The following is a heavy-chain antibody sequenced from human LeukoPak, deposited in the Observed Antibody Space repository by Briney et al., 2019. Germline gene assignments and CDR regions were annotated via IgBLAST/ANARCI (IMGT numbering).Heavy chain of an antibody. CDR1: GGSISSYY. CDR2: IYYSGST. CDR3: SARGAFDI. D-gene: IGHD3-22*01. Sequence: SETLSLTCTVSGGSISSYYWSWIRQPPGKGLEWIGYIYYSGSTNYNPSLKSRVTISVDTSKNQFSLKLSSVTAADTAVYDGSARGAFDIWGQGTMVTVSS. V-gene: IGHV4-59*08. J-gene: IGHJ3*02.